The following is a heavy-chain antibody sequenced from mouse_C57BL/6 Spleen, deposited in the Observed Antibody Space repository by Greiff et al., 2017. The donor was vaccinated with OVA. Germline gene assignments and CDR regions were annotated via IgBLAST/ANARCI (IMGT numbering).Heavy chain of an antibody. V-gene: IGHV14-3*01. Sequence: VQLQQSVAELVRPGASVKLSCTVSGSTITNTTMHWVKQRPEQGLEWIGRIDPANGNTKYAPKFQGKATITADTSSNTAYLQLSSLTSEDTAIYYCAIITTVVADAMDYWGQGTSVTVSS. CDR3: AIITTVVADAMDY. D-gene: IGHD1-1*01. CDR1: GSTITNTT. CDR2: IDPANGNT. J-gene: IGHJ4*01.